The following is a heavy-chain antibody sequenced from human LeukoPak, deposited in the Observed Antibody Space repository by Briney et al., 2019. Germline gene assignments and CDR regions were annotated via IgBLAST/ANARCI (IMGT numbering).Heavy chain of an antibody. V-gene: IGHV4-34*01. CDR1: GGSFSGYY. CDR2: INHSGST. Sequence: SETLSLTCAVYGGSFSGYYWSWICQPPGKGLEWIGEINHSGSTNYNPSLKSRVTISVDTSKNQFSLKLSSVTAADTAVYYCARSFGGLIVATILFDYWGQGTLVTVSS. J-gene: IGHJ4*02. CDR3: ARSFGGLIVATILFDY. D-gene: IGHD5-12*01.